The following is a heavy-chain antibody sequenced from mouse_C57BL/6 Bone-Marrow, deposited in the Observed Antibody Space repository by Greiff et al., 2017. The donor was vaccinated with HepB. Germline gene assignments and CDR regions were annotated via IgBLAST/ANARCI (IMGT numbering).Heavy chain of an antibody. J-gene: IGHJ2*01. V-gene: IGHV1-26*01. CDR1: GYTFTDYY. D-gene: IGHD2-3*01. CDR3: VPYDGYYED. CDR2: INPNNGGT. Sequence: VQLQQSGPELVKPGASVKISCKASGYTFTDYYMNWVKQSHGKSLEWIGDINPNNGGTSYNQKFKGKATLTVDKSSSTAYMELRSLTSEDSAVYYCVPYDGYYEDWGQGTTLTVSS.